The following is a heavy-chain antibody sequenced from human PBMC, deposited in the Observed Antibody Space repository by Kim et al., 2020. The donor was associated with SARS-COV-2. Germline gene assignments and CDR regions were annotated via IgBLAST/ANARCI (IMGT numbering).Heavy chain of an antibody. D-gene: IGHD1-26*01. CDR2: INSDGTTT. CDR3: ARVRASYYD. Sequence: GGSLRLSCAVSGFTFSSYWMHWVRQAPGEGLVWVSRINSDGTTTSYADSVKGRFTISRDNAKNTLYLQMNSLRDEDTAVYYCARVRASYYDWGQGTLVTVSS. J-gene: IGHJ4*02. CDR1: GFTFSSYW. V-gene: IGHV3-74*01.